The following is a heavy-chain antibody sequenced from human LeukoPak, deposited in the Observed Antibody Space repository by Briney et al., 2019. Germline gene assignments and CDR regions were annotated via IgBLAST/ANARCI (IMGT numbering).Heavy chain of an antibody. J-gene: IGHJ4*02. V-gene: IGHV3-23*01. Sequence: GGSLRLACVASGFTFSNYAMSWVRQAAGKRLEWVSAVTGSGGSTYYADSVEGRFTISRDNSRNTLFLQMNSLTAEDTAIYYCAKWGDFDILTGYYVSDFWGQGTLVTVSS. CDR2: VTGSGGST. D-gene: IGHD3-9*01. CDR3: AKWGDFDILTGYYVSDF. CDR1: GFTFSNYA.